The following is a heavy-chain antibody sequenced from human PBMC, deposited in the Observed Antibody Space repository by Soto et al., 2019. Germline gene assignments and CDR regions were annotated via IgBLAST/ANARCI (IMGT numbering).Heavy chain of an antibody. CDR1: GFTFSSYG. CDR3: APSMDTAGY. J-gene: IGHJ4*02. CDR2: ISYGGDNK. V-gene: IGHV3-30*03. Sequence: AGGSLRLSCAASGFTFSSYGMHWVRQAPGRGLEWVAVISYGGDNKYYADSVKGRFTISRDNSKNTLYLQMNSLKPEDTAVYYCAPSMDTAGYWGQGTLVTVSS. D-gene: IGHD5-18*01.